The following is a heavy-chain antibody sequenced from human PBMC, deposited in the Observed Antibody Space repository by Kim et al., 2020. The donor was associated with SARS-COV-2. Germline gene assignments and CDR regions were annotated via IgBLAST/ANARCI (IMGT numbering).Heavy chain of an antibody. J-gene: IGHJ3*01. CDR2: ISGNDDST. CDR1: GFIFNTYA. D-gene: IGHD3-16*01. V-gene: IGHV3-23*01. Sequence: GGSLRLSCEASGFIFNTYAMTWVRQAPGKGLEWVSSISGNDDSTYYADSVKGRFTISRDNSKATLSLQMTSLRVEDTAIYYCAKGLSWAKTDAFALWGQGTMVTVSS. CDR3: AKGLSWAKTDAFAL.